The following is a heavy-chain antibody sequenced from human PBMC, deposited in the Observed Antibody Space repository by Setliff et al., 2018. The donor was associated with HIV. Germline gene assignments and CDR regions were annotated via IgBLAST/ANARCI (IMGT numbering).Heavy chain of an antibody. CDR2: IFPGDSET. CDR1: GYSFPNDW. V-gene: IGHV5-51*01. Sequence: GESLKISCKDSGYSFPNDWIGWVRQMPGKGLEWVAIIFPGDSETRYSPSFEGQVTISADRSINTVYLQWSSLKASDTAMYYCARQRVDTAMVLWGYYYYYMDVWGKGTTVTVSS. J-gene: IGHJ6*03. CDR3: ARQRVDTAMVLWGYYYYYMDV. D-gene: IGHD5-18*01.